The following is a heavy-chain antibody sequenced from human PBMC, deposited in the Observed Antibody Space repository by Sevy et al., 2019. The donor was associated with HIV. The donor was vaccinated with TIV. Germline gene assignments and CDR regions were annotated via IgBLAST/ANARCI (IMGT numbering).Heavy chain of an antibody. V-gene: IGHV4-59*01. Sequence: SETLSLSCTVSGGYIATNYWSWIRQSPGKGLEWIGHISYSANANYNPYLKSRVAMSIDTSKNQFSLKVTSVTAADTAVYYCAKSRSYPSDSADAFALWGQGTMVTVSS. CDR2: ISYSANA. CDR1: GGYIATNY. CDR3: AKSRSYPSDSADAFAL. J-gene: IGHJ3*01. D-gene: IGHD2-21*01.